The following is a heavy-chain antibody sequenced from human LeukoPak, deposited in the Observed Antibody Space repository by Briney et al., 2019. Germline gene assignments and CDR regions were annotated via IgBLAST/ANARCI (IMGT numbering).Heavy chain of an antibody. J-gene: IGHJ3*02. Sequence: SETLSLTCTVSGGSISSSSYYWGWIRQPPGKGLEWIGSIYYSGRTYYNPSLKSRVTISVDTSKNQFSLKLSSVTAADTAVYYCARQPILTGYQIGAFDIWGQGTMVTVSS. CDR3: ARQPILTGYQIGAFDI. CDR2: IYYSGRT. D-gene: IGHD3-9*01. V-gene: IGHV4-39*01. CDR1: GGSISSSSYY.